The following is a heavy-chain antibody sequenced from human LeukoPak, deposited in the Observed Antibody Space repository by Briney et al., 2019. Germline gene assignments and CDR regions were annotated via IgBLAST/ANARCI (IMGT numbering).Heavy chain of an antibody. D-gene: IGHD3-10*01. CDR3: AKDYYYGSGIDY. CDR2: ISGSGGST. CDR1: GFTFSSYA. J-gene: IGHJ4*02. V-gene: IGHV3-23*01. Sequence: EPGGSLRLSCAASGFTFSSYAMSWVRQAPGKGLEWVSAISGSGGSTYYADSAKGRFTISRDNSKNTLYLQMNSLRAEDTAVYYCAKDYYYGSGIDYWGQGTLVTVSS.